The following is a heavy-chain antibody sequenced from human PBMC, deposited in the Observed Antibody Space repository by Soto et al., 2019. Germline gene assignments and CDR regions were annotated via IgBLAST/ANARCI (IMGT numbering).Heavy chain of an antibody. D-gene: IGHD6-13*01. Sequence: SETLSLTCTVSGGSISSYYWSWIRQPPGKGLEWIGYIYYSGSTNYNPSLKSRVTISVDTSKNQFSLKLSSVTAADTAVYYCARDDLGVGAAAGNYWGQGTLVTVSS. CDR1: GGSISSYY. CDR3: ARDDLGVGAAAGNY. J-gene: IGHJ4*02. CDR2: IYYSGST. V-gene: IGHV4-59*01.